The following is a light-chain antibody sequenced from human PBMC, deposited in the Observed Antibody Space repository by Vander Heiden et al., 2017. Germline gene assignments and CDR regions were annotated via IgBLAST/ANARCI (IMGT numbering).Light chain of an antibody. Sequence: AIRMTHSPSSFSASTGDRVTITCRASQGIRSYLAWYQQKPGKAPKLLIYAASNLQSGVPSRFSGSGSGTDFTLTISCLQAEDFATYYCQQDDSYRLTFGGGTKVXIK. J-gene: IGKJ4*01. CDR1: QGIRSY. V-gene: IGKV1-8*01. CDR3: QQDDSYRLT. CDR2: AAS.